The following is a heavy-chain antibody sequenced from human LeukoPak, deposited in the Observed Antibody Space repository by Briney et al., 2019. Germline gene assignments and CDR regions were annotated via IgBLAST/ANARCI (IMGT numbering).Heavy chain of an antibody. CDR2: INENAANT. V-gene: IGHV3-23*01. D-gene: IGHD6-19*01. J-gene: IGHJ4*02. CDR3: TKGDGGWYPIDY. Sequence: HTGGSLRLSCAASGFTFSNYGMSWVRQPPGKGLEWVSTINENAANTHYADSVKGRFTISRDNSKNTLHLQMNSLRADDTALYFCTKGDGGWYPIDYWGQGTLVIVSS. CDR1: GFTFSNYG.